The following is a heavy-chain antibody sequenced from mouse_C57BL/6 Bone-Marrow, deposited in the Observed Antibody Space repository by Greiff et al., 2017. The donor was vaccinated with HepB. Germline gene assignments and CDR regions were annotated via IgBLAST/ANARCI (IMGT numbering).Heavy chain of an antibody. D-gene: IGHD1-1*01. CDR3: AGGGSSPCYAMDY. Sequence: VQLQQSGAELAKPGASVKLSCKASGYTFTSYWMHWVKQRPGQGLEWMGYINPSSGYTKYNQKFKDKATLTADKSSSTAYMQLSSLTYEDSAVYYCAGGGSSPCYAMDYWGQGTSVTVSS. J-gene: IGHJ4*01. V-gene: IGHV1-7*01. CDR2: INPSSGYT. CDR1: GYTFTSYW.